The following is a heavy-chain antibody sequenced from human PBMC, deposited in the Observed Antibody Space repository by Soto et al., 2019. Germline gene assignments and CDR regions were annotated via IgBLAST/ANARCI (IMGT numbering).Heavy chain of an antibody. CDR2: IYYSGST. J-gene: IGHJ5*02. V-gene: IGHV4-30-4*01. CDR3: ARERYCSGGSCHLANWFDP. Sequence: TLSLTCTVSGGSISSGDYYWSWIRQPPGKGLEWIGYIYYSGSTYYNPSLKSRVTISVDTSKNQFSLKLSSVTAADTAVYYCARERYCSGGSCHLANWFDPWGQGTLVTVSS. CDR1: GGSISSGDYY. D-gene: IGHD2-15*01.